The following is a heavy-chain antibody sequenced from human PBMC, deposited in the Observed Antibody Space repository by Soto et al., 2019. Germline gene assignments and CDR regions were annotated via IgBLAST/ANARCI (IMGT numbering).Heavy chain of an antibody. CDR2: IKQDGSEK. CDR1: GFTFSSYW. Sequence: EVQLVESGGGLVQPGGSLRLSCAASGFTFSSYWMSWVRQAPGKGLEWVANIKQDGSEKYYVDSVKGRFTISRDNAKNSLYLQMNSLRADDTAMYYCARDLTNYDILTGYSNWGQGTLVTVSS. J-gene: IGHJ4*02. D-gene: IGHD3-9*01. CDR3: ARDLTNYDILTGYSN. V-gene: IGHV3-7*01.